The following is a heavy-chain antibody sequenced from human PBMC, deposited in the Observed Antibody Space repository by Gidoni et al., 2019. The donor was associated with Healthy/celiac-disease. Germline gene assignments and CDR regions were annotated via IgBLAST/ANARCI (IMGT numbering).Heavy chain of an antibody. D-gene: IGHD2-2*01. CDR1: GFTFSSYG. CDR3: AKDPVWLDPIFRNIVVVPAATYFDY. Sequence: QVQLVASGGGVVQPGRSLRLSCAASGFTFSSYGMHWVRQAPGKGLAWVAVISYDGSNKYEADSVKGRFTISRDNSKNTLYLQMNSLRAEDTAVYYCAKDPVWLDPIFRNIVVVPAATYFDYWGQGTLVTVSS. CDR2: ISYDGSNK. V-gene: IGHV3-30*18. J-gene: IGHJ4*02.